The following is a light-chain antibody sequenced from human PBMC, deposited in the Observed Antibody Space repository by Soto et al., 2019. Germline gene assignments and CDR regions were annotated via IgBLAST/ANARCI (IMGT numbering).Light chain of an antibody. CDR2: GAS. V-gene: IGKV3-20*01. J-gene: IGKJ1*01. CDR3: QQYGSSGT. Sequence: EIVLTQTPGTLSLSPGERVTLSCRASQRVSSNYLAWYQQKPGQAPRLLIYGASSRATGIPDRFSGSGSGTDFTLTISRLEPEDFAVYYCQQYGSSGTFGQGTNVEIK. CDR1: QRVSSNY.